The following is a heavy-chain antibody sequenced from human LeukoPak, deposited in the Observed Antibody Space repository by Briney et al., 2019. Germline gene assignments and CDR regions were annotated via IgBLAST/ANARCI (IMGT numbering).Heavy chain of an antibody. CDR2: ISPYNGNT. D-gene: IGHD6-13*01. Sequence: EASVKVSCKASGYSFTSYGISWVRQAPGQGLEWMGWISPYNGNTNYVQKLQGRVTMTTDTSTSTAYMELRSLRSDDTAVYYCAGPAAGTNFYYGMDVWGQGTTVTVSS. V-gene: IGHV1-18*01. J-gene: IGHJ6*02. CDR3: AGPAAGTNFYYGMDV. CDR1: GYSFTSYG.